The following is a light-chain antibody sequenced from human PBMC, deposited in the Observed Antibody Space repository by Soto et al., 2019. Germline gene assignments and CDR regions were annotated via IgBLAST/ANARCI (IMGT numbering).Light chain of an antibody. CDR3: CSYAGSSTV. CDR2: EGS. Sequence: QSALTQPASVSGSPGQSITISCTGTSSDVGSYNLVSWYQQHPGKVPELMIYEGSKRPSGVSNRFSGSKSGNTASLTISGLQAEDEADYYCCSYAGSSTVFGGGTKLTVL. J-gene: IGLJ2*01. CDR1: SSDVGSYNL. V-gene: IGLV2-23*01.